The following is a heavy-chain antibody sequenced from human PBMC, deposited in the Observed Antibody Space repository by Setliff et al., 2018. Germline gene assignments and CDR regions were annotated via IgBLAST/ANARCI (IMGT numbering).Heavy chain of an antibody. CDR2: ISGSAGST. D-gene: IGHD3-22*01. CDR1: GLTLTPYT. CDR3: ARGCGSESSGVCFDAFTL. Sequence: GGSLRLSCAASGLTLTPYTMTWVRQAPGKGPEWVSSISGSAGSTYYADSVKGRCTISRDNSKNTLYLQLSSLRAEDTAVYYCARGCGSESSGVCFDAFTLWGQGTMVTVSS. J-gene: IGHJ3*01. V-gene: IGHV3-23*01.